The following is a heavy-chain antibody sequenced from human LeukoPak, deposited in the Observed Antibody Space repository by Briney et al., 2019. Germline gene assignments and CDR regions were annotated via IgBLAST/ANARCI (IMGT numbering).Heavy chain of an antibody. V-gene: IGHV3-30*02. Sequence: GGSLRLSCAASGFTFSSYGMHWVRQAPGKGLEWVAVIWYDGSNKYYADSVKGRFTISRDNSKNTLYLQMNSLRAEDTAVYYCAKSGSIVGAIGVDYWGQGTLVTVSS. CDR3: AKSGSIVGAIGVDY. CDR1: GFTFSSYG. J-gene: IGHJ4*02. D-gene: IGHD1-26*01. CDR2: IWYDGSNK.